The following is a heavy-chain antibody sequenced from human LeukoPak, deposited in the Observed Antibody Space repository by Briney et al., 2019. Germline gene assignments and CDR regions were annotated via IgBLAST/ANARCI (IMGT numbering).Heavy chain of an antibody. D-gene: IGHD1-1*01. J-gene: IGHJ4*02. CDR1: GFRFSDFT. V-gene: IGHV3-21*01. CDR2: ISTSSSYI. Sequence: GGSLRLSCAASGFRFSDFTMTWVRQAPGKGLEWVSFISTSSSYIDYADSVKGRFTISRDNAKNSLYLQMNSLRAEDTAVYYCARDAPPSQTGTSPYWGQGTLVTVSS. CDR3: ARDAPPSQTGTSPY.